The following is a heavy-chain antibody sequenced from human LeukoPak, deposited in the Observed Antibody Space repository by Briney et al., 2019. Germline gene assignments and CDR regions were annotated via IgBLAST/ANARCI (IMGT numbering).Heavy chain of an antibody. CDR1: GFTFSNAW. V-gene: IGHV3-7*01. Sequence: GGSLRLSCAASGFTFSNAWMSWVRQAPGKGLEWVANIEQDGSEKYYVDSVKGRFTISRDNAKDSLYLQMNSLRAEDTAVYYCALLPNIAVAGTNFWGQGTLVTVSS. CDR2: IEQDGSEK. CDR3: ALLPNIAVAGTNF. D-gene: IGHD6-19*01. J-gene: IGHJ4*02.